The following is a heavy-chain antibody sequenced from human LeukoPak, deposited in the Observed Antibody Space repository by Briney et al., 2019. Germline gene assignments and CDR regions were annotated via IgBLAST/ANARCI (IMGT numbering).Heavy chain of an antibody. V-gene: IGHV4-59*08. J-gene: IGHJ4*02. D-gene: IGHD6-13*01. Sequence: SSETLSLTCTVSGGSISRYYWSWIRQPPGKGLEWIGYFHYSGNTNYNPSLSSRISMSVDTSKNQFSLKLKSVTAADTAVYYCARRAAALDYWGQGTLVSVSS. CDR2: FHYSGNT. CDR1: GGSISRYY. CDR3: ARRAAALDY.